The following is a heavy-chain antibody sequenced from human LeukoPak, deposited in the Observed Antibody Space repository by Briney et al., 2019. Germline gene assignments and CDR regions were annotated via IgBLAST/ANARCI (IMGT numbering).Heavy chain of an antibody. V-gene: IGHV1-58*02. CDR3: ARTHSVDFWSGYYRDYYYMDV. CDR1: GFTFTSSA. Sequence: GASVKVSCKASGFTFTSSAMQWVRQARGQRLEWIGWIVVGSGNTNYAQKFQERVTITRDMSTSTAYMELSSLRSEDTAVYYCARTHSVDFWSGYYRDYYYMDVWGKGTTVTVSS. D-gene: IGHD3-3*01. CDR2: IVVGSGNT. J-gene: IGHJ6*03.